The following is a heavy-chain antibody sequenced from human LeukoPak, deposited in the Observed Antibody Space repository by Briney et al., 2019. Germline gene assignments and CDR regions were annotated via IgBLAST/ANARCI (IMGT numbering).Heavy chain of an antibody. V-gene: IGHV3-23*01. Sequence: PGGSLRLSCAASGFTFSNYAMSWVRQAPGKGLEWVSSIGSNTYYADSVKGRFTISRENSKKTLYLQMNSLRAEDSAVYYCANSGVYGGHAETHYWGQGTLVTVSS. CDR3: ANSGVYGGHAETHY. CDR1: GFTFSNYA. D-gene: IGHD4-23*01. CDR2: IGSNT. J-gene: IGHJ4*02.